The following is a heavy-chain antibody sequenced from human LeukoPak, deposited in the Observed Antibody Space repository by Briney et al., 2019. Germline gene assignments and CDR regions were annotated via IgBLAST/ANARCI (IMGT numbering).Heavy chain of an antibody. CDR2: IYTSGST. Sequence: SETLSLTCTVSGGSISSYYWSWIRQPAGKGLEWIGRIYTSGSTNYNPSLKSRVTMSVDTSKNQFSLKLSSVTAADTAVYYCARDSSQPGFNYYYYYYMDVWGKGTTVTVSS. CDR1: GGSISSYY. J-gene: IGHJ6*03. CDR3: ARDSSQPGFNYYYYYYMDV. D-gene: IGHD6-6*01. V-gene: IGHV4-4*07.